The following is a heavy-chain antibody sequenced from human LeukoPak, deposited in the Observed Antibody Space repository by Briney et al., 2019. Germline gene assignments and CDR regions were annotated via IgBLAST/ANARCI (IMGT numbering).Heavy chain of an antibody. V-gene: IGHV4-34*01. D-gene: IGHD3-3*01. J-gene: IGHJ4*02. CDR3: ARVGTSRQTLYYDSWSGYIGDTVFDY. CDR2: INHSGST. Sequence: SETLSLTCAVYGGSFSGYYWSWIRQPPGKGLEWIGEINHSGSTNYNPSLKSRVTISVDTSKNQFSLKLSSVTAADTAVYYCARVGTSRQTLYYDSWSGYIGDTVFDYWGQGTLVTVSS. CDR1: GGSFSGYY.